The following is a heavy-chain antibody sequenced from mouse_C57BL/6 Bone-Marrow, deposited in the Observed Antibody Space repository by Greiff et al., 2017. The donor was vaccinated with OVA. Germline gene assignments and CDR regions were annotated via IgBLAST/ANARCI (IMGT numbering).Heavy chain of an antibody. Sequence: VQLQHSGAELARPGASVKLSCKASGYTFTSYGISWVKQSTGQGLEWIGEIYPRSGNTYYNEKFKGKATLTADKSSSTAYMELRSLTSEDSAVYFCARWGYYSNPMDYLGQGTSVTVSS. J-gene: IGHJ4*01. CDR3: ARWGYYSNPMDY. CDR1: GYTFTSYG. D-gene: IGHD2-5*01. V-gene: IGHV1-81*01. CDR2: IYPRSGNT.